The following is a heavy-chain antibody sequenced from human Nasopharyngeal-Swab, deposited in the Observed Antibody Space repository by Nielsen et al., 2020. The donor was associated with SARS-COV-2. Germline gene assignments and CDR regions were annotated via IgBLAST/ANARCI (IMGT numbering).Heavy chain of an antibody. V-gene: IGHV1-46*02. CDR3: ARRGRCSGSSCDMDV. CDR2: INPGSGGT. D-gene: IGHD2-2*01. J-gene: IGHJ6*02. CDR1: GYTFNNYY. Sequence: ASVQVSCKASGYTFNNYYIHWVRQAPAQGLAWMGMINPGSGGTTYAQKSQGRVTMTRDTSTSTVFMDLSSLRSEDTAVYYCARRGRCSGSSCDMDVWGQGTTVTVSS.